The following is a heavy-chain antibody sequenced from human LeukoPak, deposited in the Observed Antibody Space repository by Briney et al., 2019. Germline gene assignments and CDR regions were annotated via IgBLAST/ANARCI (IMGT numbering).Heavy chain of an antibody. CDR3: SKDPNYYDSSGYYWGRDWYFDL. CDR2: ISGSSGST. Sequence: QPGGSLRLSCAASGFTFISYAMSWVRQAPGKGLEWVSAISGSSGSTYNADSVKGRFTISTDNSKTTSYLQTRSLRTQATAKYYCSKDPNYYDSSGYYWGRDWYFDLWGRGTLVTVSS. V-gene: IGHV3-23*01. D-gene: IGHD3-22*01. J-gene: IGHJ2*01. CDR1: GFTFISYA.